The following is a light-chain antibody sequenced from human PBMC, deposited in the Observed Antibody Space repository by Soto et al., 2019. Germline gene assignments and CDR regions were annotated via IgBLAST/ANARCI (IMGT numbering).Light chain of an antibody. J-gene: IGLJ1*01. CDR2: ENN. Sequence: QSVLTQPPSVSATPGQKVIISCSGSNSNIGRNYVAWYQQLPGTAPKVLIYENNKRPSGIPDRFSGAKSGTSATLGITGLQTGDEADYYCGTWDRSLTTSSVFGTGTKVTVL. CDR1: NSNIGRNY. V-gene: IGLV1-51*01. CDR3: GTWDRSLTTSSV.